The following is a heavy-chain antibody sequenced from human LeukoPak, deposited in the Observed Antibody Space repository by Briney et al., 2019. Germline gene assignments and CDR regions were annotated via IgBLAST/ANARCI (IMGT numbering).Heavy chain of an antibody. CDR1: GYTFTSYW. V-gene: IGHV5-51*01. D-gene: IGHD5-12*01. J-gene: IGHJ4*02. CDR3: ARSPWNYYDY. CDR2: IHPGDSDT. Sequence: GESLKISCKGSGYTFTSYWIGWLRQMPGKGLEWMGIIHPGDSDTRYSPSFQGQVTISVDKSISTAYLQWSSLKASDTAMYYCARSPWNYYDYWGQGTLVTVSS.